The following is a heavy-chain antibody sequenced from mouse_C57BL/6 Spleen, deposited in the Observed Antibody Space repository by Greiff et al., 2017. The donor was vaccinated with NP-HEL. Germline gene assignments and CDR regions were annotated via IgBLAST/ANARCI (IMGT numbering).Heavy chain of an antibody. CDR3: ARNWYYGSSYVGAMDY. J-gene: IGHJ4*01. D-gene: IGHD1-1*01. CDR2: IWSGGST. Sequence: QVQLKESGPGLVQPSQSLSITCTVSGFSLTSYGVHWVRQSPGKGLEWLGVIWSGGSTDYNAAFISRLSISKDNSKSQVFFKMNSLQADDTAIYYCARNWYYGSSYVGAMDYWGQGTSVTVSS. V-gene: IGHV2-2*01. CDR1: GFSLTSYG.